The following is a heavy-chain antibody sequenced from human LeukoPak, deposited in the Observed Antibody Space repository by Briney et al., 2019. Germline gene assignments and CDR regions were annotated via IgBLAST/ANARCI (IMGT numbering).Heavy chain of an antibody. J-gene: IGHJ4*02. V-gene: IGHV3-48*02. CDR3: ARDRGYFYDQLDY. Sequence: GGSLKLSCVASGYPFSSYSMNWIRQAPGKGLEWVSYISVSGGVRSYADSVKGRFTISRDVARNSLYLQMNSLKDEDTAVYYCARDRGYFYDQLDYWGQGTLVTVSS. D-gene: IGHD2/OR15-2a*01. CDR2: ISVSGGVR. CDR1: GYPFSSYS.